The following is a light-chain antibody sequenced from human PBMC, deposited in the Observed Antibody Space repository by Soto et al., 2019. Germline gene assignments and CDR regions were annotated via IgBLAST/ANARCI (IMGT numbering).Light chain of an antibody. J-gene: IGKJ4*01. V-gene: IGKV1-6*01. CDR3: QQYNNWPLT. CDR2: AAS. Sequence: AIPVTQSPSSLSASVGDRVTITCRTSQGIRSALGWYQQKPGKVPKLLIYAASTLQSGVPSRFSGSGSGRDFTLTISSLQPEDFAVYYCQQYNNWPLTFGGGTKVEIK. CDR1: QGIRSA.